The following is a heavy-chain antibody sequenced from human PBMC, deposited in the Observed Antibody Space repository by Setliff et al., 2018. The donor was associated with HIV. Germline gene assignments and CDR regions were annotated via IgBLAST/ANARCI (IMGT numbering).Heavy chain of an antibody. J-gene: IGHJ4*02. CDR3: AKSSWWEPRAY. CDR2: ISAGSYTT. Sequence: PGGSLRLSCAASGYTFNNYAMTWVRQAPGKGLEWVSGISAGSYTTYYADSVRGRFTISRDNSKNTLYLQMNSLRAEDTAVYYCAKSSWWEPRAYWGQGTLVTVSS. V-gene: IGHV3-23*01. D-gene: IGHD2-15*01. CDR1: GYTFNNYA.